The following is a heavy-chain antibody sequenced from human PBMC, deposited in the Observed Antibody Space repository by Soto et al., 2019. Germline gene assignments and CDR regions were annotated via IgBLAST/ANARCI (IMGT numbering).Heavy chain of an antibody. CDR1: GFTFRNYA. D-gene: IGHD3-10*01. CDR3: AVSGRGGLDV. V-gene: IGHV4-4*09. CDR2: IYRSGSA. Sequence: VQLLESGGGLAQPGESLRVSCAASGFTFRNYAMSWVRQAPGKGLEWIGYIYRSGSAYYSPSLQNRVTISVDTSKNHFSLNLTSVTAADTAVYYCAVSGRGGLDVWGQGTTVTVSS. J-gene: IGHJ6*02.